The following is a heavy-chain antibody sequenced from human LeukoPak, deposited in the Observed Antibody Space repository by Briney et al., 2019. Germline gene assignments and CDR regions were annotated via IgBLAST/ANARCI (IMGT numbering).Heavy chain of an antibody. CDR1: GFTFSGYS. CDR3: ARDGYQVPTIFGTFDP. J-gene: IGHJ5*02. Sequence: GGSLRLSCVASGFTFSGYSMNWVRQAPGKGLEWISYIGVDSSRVYYADSVRGRFTISRDDAKNSLYLQMNSLRAEDTAVYYCARDGYQVPTIFGTFDPWGQGTLVTVSS. V-gene: IGHV3-21*05. CDR2: IGVDSSRV. D-gene: IGHD3-3*01.